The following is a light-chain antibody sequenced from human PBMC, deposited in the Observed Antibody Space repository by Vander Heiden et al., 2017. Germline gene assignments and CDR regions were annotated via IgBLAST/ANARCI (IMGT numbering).Light chain of an antibody. CDR2: DAS. J-gene: IGKJ4*01. CDR1: QSVNNW. V-gene: IGKV3-11*01. CDR3: QQRNNWLI. Sequence: EIVLTQSPATLSLSPGERATLSCRASQSVNNWLVWYQQKPGQAPKLLIYDASITASGIPARFSGSGSGTDFTLTISSLEPEDSAVYYCQQRNNWLIFGGGTKVEIK.